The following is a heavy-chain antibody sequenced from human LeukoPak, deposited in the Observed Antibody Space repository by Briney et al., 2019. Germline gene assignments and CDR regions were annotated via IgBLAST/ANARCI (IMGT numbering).Heavy chain of an antibody. V-gene: IGHV4-30-2*01. CDR2: IYHSGST. D-gene: IGHD6-13*01. CDR3: ARGPRYSSSWYQLEGVYYFDY. Sequence: SETLSLTCAVSGGSISSGGYSWSWIRQPPGKGLEWIGYIYHSGSTYYNPSLKSRVTISVDRSKNQFSLKLSSVTAADTAVYYCARGPRYSSSWYQLEGVYYFDYWGQGTLVTVSS. J-gene: IGHJ4*02. CDR1: GGSISSGGYS.